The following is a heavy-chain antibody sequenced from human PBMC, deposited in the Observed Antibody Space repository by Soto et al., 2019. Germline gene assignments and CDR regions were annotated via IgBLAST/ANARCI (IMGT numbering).Heavy chain of an antibody. V-gene: IGHV1-18*01. J-gene: IGHJ5*02. CDR2: ISAYNGNT. CDR3: ARAKASGWRNWFDP. D-gene: IGHD6-19*01. CDR1: GYTFTSYG. Sequence: QVQLVQSGAEEKKPGASVKVSCKASGYTFTSYGISWVRQAPGQGLEWMGWISAYNGNTNYAQKLQGRVTMTTDTSKSTAYMGLRSPRSDDTAVYYCARAKASGWRNWFDPWGQGTLVTVSS.